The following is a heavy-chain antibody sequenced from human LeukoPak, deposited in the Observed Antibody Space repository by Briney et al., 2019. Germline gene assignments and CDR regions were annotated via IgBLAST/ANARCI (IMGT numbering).Heavy chain of an antibody. CDR1: GYSISSGYY. CDR3: ARQPSSRLLPGHFHY. V-gene: IGHV4-38-2*01. D-gene: IGHD2-15*01. J-gene: IGHJ4*02. CDR2: IYHSGST. Sequence: SETLSLTCAVSGYSISSGYYWGWIRQPPGKGLEWIGSIYHSGSTYYNPSLKSRVTISVDTSKNQFSLKLSSVTAADKAVYYCARQPSSRLLPGHFHYWGPGTLVTVSS.